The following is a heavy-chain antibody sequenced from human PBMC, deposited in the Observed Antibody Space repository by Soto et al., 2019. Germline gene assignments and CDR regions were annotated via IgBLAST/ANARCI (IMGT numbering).Heavy chain of an antibody. CDR3: ATDYGDVPEYFQP. D-gene: IGHD4-17*01. V-gene: IGHV4-31*03. CDR1: GGSISSGGYY. J-gene: IGHJ1*01. CDR2: IYYSGST. Sequence: QVQLQESGPGLVKPSQTLSLTCTVSGGSISSGGYYWSWIRQHPGKGLAWIGYIYYSGSTYYNPSLKIRVNISVDTSKNPFSLKLSSVTAADTAVYYCATDYGDVPEYFQPWGQGTLVTVSS.